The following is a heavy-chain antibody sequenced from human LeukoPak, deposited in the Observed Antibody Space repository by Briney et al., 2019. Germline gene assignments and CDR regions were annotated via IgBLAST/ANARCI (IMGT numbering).Heavy chain of an antibody. D-gene: IGHD2-15*01. J-gene: IGHJ4*02. CDR1: GFTFNSYR. CDR3: ARGADCSGGSCYLDY. V-gene: IGHV3-21*01. CDR2: ISSSSSYI. Sequence: GGSLGLFCAASGFTFNSYRMNWVRQAPGKGLEWVSSISSSSSYIYYADSVKGRCTISRDNAKNSLYLQMNSLRAEDTAVYYCARGADCSGGSCYLDYWGQGTLVTVSS.